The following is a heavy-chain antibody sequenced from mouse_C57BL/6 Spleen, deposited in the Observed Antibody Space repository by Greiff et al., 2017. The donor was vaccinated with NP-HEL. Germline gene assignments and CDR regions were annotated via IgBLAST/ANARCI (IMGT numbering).Heavy chain of an antibody. J-gene: IGHJ4*01. Sequence: EVQLQQSGPVLVKPGASVKMSCKASGYTFTDYYMNWVKQSHGKSLEWIGVINPYNGGTSYNQKFKGKATLTVDKSSSTAYMELNSLTSEDSAVYYCARGGSGPYDYWGQGTSVTVSS. CDR1: GYTFTDYY. CDR2: INPYNGGT. D-gene: IGHD3-1*01. V-gene: IGHV1-19*01. CDR3: ARGGSGPYDY.